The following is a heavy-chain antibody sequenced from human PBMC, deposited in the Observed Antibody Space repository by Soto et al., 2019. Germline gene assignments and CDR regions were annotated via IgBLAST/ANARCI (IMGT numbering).Heavy chain of an antibody. V-gene: IGHV3-21*01. CDR1: GFTFSSYS. CDR3: ARDSSGRQYYGMDV. CDR2: ISSSSSFI. D-gene: IGHD3-22*01. J-gene: IGHJ6*02. Sequence: PGGSLRLSCAASGFTFSSYSMNWVRQAPGKGLEWVSYISSSSSFIKYADSVKGRFTISRDNAKNSMSLQMTSLRAEDTAVYYCARDSSGRQYYGMDVWGQGTTVTVSS.